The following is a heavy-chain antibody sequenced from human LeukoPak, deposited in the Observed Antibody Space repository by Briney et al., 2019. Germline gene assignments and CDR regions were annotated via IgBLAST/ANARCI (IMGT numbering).Heavy chain of an antibody. J-gene: IGHJ3*02. V-gene: IGHV3-30-3*01. CDR3: ARDLYDSSESAFDI. D-gene: IGHD3-22*01. CDR2: ISYDGSNK. CDR1: GFTFSNYA. Sequence: EGSLRLSCAASGFTFSNYAMHWVRQAPGKGLEWVAVISYDGSNKYYADSVKGRFTISRDNSKNTLYLQMNSLRAEDTAVYYCARDLYDSSESAFDIWGQGTMVTVSS.